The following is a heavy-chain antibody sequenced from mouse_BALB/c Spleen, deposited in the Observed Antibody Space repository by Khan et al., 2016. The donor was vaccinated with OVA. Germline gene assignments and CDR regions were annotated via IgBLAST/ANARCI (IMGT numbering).Heavy chain of an antibody. D-gene: IGHD1-1*01. CDR3: AREGSRYNYAMDY. CDR2: ISYSGST. Sequence: EVQLQESGPGLVKPSQSLSLTCTVTGYSITSDYAWNWIRQFPGNKLEWMGYISYSGSTNYNPALKSRISITRDTSKNQFFLQLNSVTTEDTATYYCAREGSRYNYAMDYGGQGTSVTVSS. J-gene: IGHJ4*01. V-gene: IGHV3-2*02. CDR1: GYSITSDYA.